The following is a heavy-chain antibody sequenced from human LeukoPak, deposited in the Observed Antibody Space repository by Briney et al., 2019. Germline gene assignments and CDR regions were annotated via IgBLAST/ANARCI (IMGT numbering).Heavy chain of an antibody. D-gene: IGHD6-19*01. CDR2: ISSSGSTI. CDR3: ERDASGWSYNWFDP. J-gene: IGHJ5*02. V-gene: IGHV3-48*03. Sequence: PGGSLRLSCAASGFTFSSYEMNWVRQAPGKGLEWVSYISSSGSTIYYADSVKGRFTISRDNAKNSLYLQMNSLRAEDPAVYFCERDASGWSYNWFDPWGQGTLVTVSS. CDR1: GFTFSSYE.